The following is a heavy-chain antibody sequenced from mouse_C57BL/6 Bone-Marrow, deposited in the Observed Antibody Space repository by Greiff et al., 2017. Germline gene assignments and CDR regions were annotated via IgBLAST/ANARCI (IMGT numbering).Heavy chain of an antibody. J-gene: IGHJ2*01. CDR1: GYTFTSYG. D-gene: IGHD1-1*01. CDR3: ARLRYYDSSSYYFDY. Sequence: VQLQQSGAELARPGASVKLSCKASGYTFTSYGISWVKQRTGQGLEWIGVLYPRSGNPYYNPQFKGKATLTADKSSSTAYMELRILTSEDSAVYFCARLRYYDSSSYYFDYWGQGTTLTVSS. CDR2: LYPRSGNP. V-gene: IGHV1-81*01.